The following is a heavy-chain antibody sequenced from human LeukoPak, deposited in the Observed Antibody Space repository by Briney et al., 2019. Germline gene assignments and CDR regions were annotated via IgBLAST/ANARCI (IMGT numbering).Heavy chain of an antibody. CDR3: ARAFSSSPGDY. Sequence: PGGSLRLSCAASGFTFSTYGMSWVRQAPGKGLEWVSAISGRGGSTYYADSVKGRFTISRDNAKNSLYLQMNSLRAEDTAVYYCARAFSSSPGDYWGQGTLVTVSS. J-gene: IGHJ4*02. V-gene: IGHV3-23*01. CDR2: ISGRGGST. D-gene: IGHD6-13*01. CDR1: GFTFSTYG.